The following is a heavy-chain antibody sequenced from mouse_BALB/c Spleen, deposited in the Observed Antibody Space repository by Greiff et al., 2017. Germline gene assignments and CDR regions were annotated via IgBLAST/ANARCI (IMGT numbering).Heavy chain of an antibody. V-gene: IGHV1S135*01. CDR3: ARGLGYAMDY. CDR1: GYSFTSYY. CDR2: IDPFNGGT. D-gene: IGHD4-1*01. J-gene: IGHJ4*01. Sequence: LQESGPELMKPGASVKISCKASGYSFTSYYMHWVKQSHGKSLEWIGYIDPFNGGTSYNQKFKGKATLTVDKSSSTAYMHLSSLTSEDSAVYYCARGLGYAMDYWGQGTSVTVSS.